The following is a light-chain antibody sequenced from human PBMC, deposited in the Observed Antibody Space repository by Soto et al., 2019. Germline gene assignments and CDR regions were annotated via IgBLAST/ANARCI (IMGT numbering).Light chain of an antibody. V-gene: IGLV2-14*01. CDR3: NSYTGSSTLDVI. CDR2: EVK. CDR1: TSDVGGYDY. Sequence: QSALTQPASVSGSPGQSITISCTGTTSDVGGYDYVSWYQQHPGKAPKLLIYEVKKRPSGVSNRFSGSKSGNTASLTISGLQAEDEADYYCNSYTGSSTLDVIFGGGTKVTVL. J-gene: IGLJ2*01.